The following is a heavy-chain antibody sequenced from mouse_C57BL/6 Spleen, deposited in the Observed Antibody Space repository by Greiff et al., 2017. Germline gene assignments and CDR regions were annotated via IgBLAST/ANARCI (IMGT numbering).Heavy chain of an antibody. J-gene: IGHJ4*01. CDR2: IDPSDSYT. CDR1: GYTFTSYW. V-gene: IGHV1-50*01. Sequence: VQLQQPGAELVKPGASVKLSCKASGYTFTSYWMQWVKQRPGQGLEWIGEIDPSDSYTNYNQKFKGKATLTVDTSSSTAYMQLSSLTSEDSAVYYCAPRRNLYAMDYWGQGTSVTVSS. CDR3: APRRNLYAMDY. D-gene: IGHD2-1*01.